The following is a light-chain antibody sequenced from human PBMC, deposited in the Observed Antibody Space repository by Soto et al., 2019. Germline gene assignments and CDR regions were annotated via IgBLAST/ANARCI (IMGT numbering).Light chain of an antibody. CDR2: GAS. Sequence: EIVMTQSPATLSVSPGERATLSCRASQSVNGNLAWYQQKPGQAPRLLIYGASTRATGIPARFSGSGSGTAFTLTISSLQSEDFAVYYCQQYNNWPLTFGGGTKVEIK. J-gene: IGKJ4*01. V-gene: IGKV3-15*01. CDR3: QQYNNWPLT. CDR1: QSVNGN.